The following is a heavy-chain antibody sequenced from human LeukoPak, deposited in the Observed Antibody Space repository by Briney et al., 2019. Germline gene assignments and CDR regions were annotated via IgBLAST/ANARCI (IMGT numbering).Heavy chain of an antibody. V-gene: IGHV1-2*02. Sequence: ASVKVTCKASGYTFTGYYMHWVRQAPGQGLEWMGWINPNSGGTNYAQKFQGRVTMTRDTSISTAYMELSRLRSDDTAVYYCARVRSFCSSTSCYPSYYFDYWGQGTLVTVSS. D-gene: IGHD2-2*01. J-gene: IGHJ4*02. CDR2: INPNSGGT. CDR3: ARVRSFCSSTSCYPSYYFDY. CDR1: GYTFTGYY.